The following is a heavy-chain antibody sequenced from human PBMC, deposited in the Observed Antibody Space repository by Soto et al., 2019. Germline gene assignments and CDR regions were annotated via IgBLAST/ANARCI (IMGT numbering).Heavy chain of an antibody. Sequence: APLKVSCKASGFTLTTYGFGWSRKAPGKGLNWMGWISGYRGKTNYPKKPQGKDSMTTDTSANTAYMELRSLRSGDTAVYYCARDNYFWSGSLDYWGQGTQVTVSS. V-gene: IGHV1-18*01. J-gene: IGHJ4*02. CDR2: ISGYRGKT. CDR3: ARDNYFWSGSLDY. CDR1: GFTLTTYG. D-gene: IGHD3-3*01.